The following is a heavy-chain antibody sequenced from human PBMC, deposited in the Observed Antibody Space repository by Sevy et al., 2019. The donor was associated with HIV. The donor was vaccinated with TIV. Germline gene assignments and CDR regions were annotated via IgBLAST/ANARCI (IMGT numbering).Heavy chain of an antibody. CDR1: GFTFGTHA. Sequence: GGSLRLSCATSGFTFGTHAMSWVRQAPGKGLEWVSGISGSGGSTYYADSVKGRFTISRDKSKKTLYLQVNSLRAEDTAVYYCAKGVYDFCSGRSDIFDIWGQWTMVTVSS. J-gene: IGHJ3*02. CDR2: ISGSGGST. CDR3: AKGVYDFCSGRSDIFDI. V-gene: IGHV3-23*01. D-gene: IGHD3-3*01.